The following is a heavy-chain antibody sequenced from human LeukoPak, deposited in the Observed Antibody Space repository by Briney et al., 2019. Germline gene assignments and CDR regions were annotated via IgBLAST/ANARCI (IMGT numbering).Heavy chain of an antibody. Sequence: GGSLRLSWTASGFTLGSHDMHWVRQIPGQGLEWVAAVSSGFHAFFADSVQGRFTVSREDARNSLYLQMNSLRAGDTAVYYCVREARGYHYTYFDYWGQGTLVTVSS. CDR1: GFTLGSHD. V-gene: IGHV3-13*01. J-gene: IGHJ4*02. CDR2: VSSGFHA. D-gene: IGHD5-18*01. CDR3: VREARGYHYTYFDY.